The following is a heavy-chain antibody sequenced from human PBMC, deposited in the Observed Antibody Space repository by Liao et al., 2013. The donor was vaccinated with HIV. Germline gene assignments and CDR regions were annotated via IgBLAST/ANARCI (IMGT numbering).Heavy chain of an antibody. CDR3: ARGRSGYYYWFDP. V-gene: IGHV4-61*02. Sequence: QVQLQESGPGLVKPSQTLSLTCTVSGGSISSGSYYWSWIRQPAGKGLEWIGRIHTSGSTNYDPSLESRVTISVDTSKNQFSLKLSSVTAADTAVYYCARGRSGYYYWFDPWGQEPWSPSPQ. J-gene: IGHJ5*02. CDR1: GGSISSGSYY. CDR2: IHTSGST. D-gene: IGHD3-3*01.